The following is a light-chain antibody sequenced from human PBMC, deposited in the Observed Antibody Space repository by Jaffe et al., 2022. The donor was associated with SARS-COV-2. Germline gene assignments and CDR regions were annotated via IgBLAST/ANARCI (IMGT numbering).Light chain of an antibody. V-gene: IGLV2-14*01. CDR1: SSDVGGYDY. CDR2: DVS. Sequence: QSVLTQPASVSGSPGQAITISCSGTSSDVGGYDYVSWYKQHPGKAPKLIIYDVSNRPSGVSNRFSASKSGNTASLTISGLQAEDEADYYCSSYTSRDFVIFGGGTKLTVL. J-gene: IGLJ2*01. CDR3: SSYTSRDFVI.